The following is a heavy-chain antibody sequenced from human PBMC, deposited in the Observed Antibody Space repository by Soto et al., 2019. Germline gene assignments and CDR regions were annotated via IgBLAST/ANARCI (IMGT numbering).Heavy chain of an antibody. J-gene: IGHJ5*01. CDR1: GGSISSGDYY. CDR2: IYYSGST. V-gene: IGHV4-31*03. CDR3: ARGPRLTGFYKGWFDS. D-gene: IGHD3-9*01. Sequence: SETLSLTCSVSGGSISSGDYYWSWIRQRPGKGLEWIGYIYYSGSTTYNPSLKSRVTMSVDTSQRHFSLNLTSVTAADTALYYCARGPRLTGFYKGWFDSWGQGTLVTVS.